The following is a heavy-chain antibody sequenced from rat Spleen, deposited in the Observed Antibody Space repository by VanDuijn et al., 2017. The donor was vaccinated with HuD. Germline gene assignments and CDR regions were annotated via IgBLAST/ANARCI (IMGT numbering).Heavy chain of an antibody. Sequence: QVQLKESGPGLVQPSQTLSLTCTVSGFSLTSYNVHWIRQPTGKGVDWMGIIWTGGNTDYNSALKARLIISRDTSKSQVFLKMNSLQTEDIATYYCAREGAFYFNSGSFDNWGQGVMVTVSS. CDR3: AREGAFYFNSGSFDN. CDR2: IWTGGNT. V-gene: IGHV2-30*01. D-gene: IGHD1-2*01. CDR1: GFSLTSYN. J-gene: IGHJ2*01.